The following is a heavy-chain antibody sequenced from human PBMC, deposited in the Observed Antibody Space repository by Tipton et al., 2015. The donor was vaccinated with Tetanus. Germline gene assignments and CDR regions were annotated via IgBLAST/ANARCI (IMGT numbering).Heavy chain of an antibody. CDR1: GFNFSHFA. V-gene: IGHV3-23*01. J-gene: IGHJ4*02. CDR3: EAQRTSDVF. D-gene: IGHD3-10*01. Sequence: SLRLSCVASGFNFSHFAVSWVRRAPGRGLEWVSSLSHDGGNIYYADFARGRFTISRDNSKNTLFLQMDDLRAEDTALYYCEAQRTSDVFWGQGTLVTASS. CDR2: LSHDGGNI.